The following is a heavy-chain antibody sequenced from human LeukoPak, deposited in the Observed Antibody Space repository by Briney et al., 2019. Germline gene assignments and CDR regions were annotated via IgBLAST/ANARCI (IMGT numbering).Heavy chain of an antibody. CDR3: TRGPSSHNWFDP. Sequence: SETLSLTCTVSGDSFRSSPYYWGWIRQPPGKGLEWIGYIYHSGSTYYNPSLKSRVTISVDRSKNQFSLKLSSVTAADTAVYYCTRGPSSHNWFDPWGQGTLVTVSS. V-gene: IGHV4-30-2*01. CDR1: GDSFRSSPYY. CDR2: IYHSGST. J-gene: IGHJ5*02. D-gene: IGHD6-13*01.